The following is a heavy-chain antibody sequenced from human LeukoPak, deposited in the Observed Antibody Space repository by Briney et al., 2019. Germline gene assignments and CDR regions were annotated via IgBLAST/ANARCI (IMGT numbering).Heavy chain of an antibody. Sequence: PGGSLRLSCAASGFTVSRNYMSWVRQAPGKGLEWVSVIYSGGSTYYADSVKGRFTIFRDNSKNTLYLQMSSLRAEDTALYYCARLWGSIWAFDIWGQGTMVTVSS. D-gene: IGHD7-27*01. V-gene: IGHV3-66*04. J-gene: IGHJ3*02. CDR2: IYSGGST. CDR1: GFTVSRNY. CDR3: ARLWGSIWAFDI.